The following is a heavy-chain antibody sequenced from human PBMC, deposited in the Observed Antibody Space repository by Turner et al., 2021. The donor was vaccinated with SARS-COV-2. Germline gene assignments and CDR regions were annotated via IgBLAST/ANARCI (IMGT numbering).Heavy chain of an antibody. J-gene: IGHJ5*02. Sequence: EVQLLESGGGLVQPGGSLRLSCAASGFTFSSYAMSWVRQDSGKGLEWVSAISNSGGSTYYADSMKGRFTISRDNSKNTLYLQMNSLRAEDTAVNYCAKGDTAMVPYNWFDPWGQGTLVTVSS. CDR1: GFTFSSYA. V-gene: IGHV3-23*01. CDR2: ISNSGGST. D-gene: IGHD5-18*01. CDR3: AKGDTAMVPYNWFDP.